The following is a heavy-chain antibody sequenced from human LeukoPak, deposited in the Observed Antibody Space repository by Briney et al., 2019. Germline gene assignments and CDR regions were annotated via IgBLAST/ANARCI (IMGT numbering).Heavy chain of an antibody. Sequence: LSLTCTVSGGSISSYYWSWIRQAPGKGLEWVSYIGNSGSIMYYADSVKGRFTISRDNAKNSLYLQMNSLRAEDTAVYYCARDWRSSWSVFDYWGQGTLVTVSS. CDR2: IGNSGSIM. CDR1: GGSISSYY. D-gene: IGHD6-13*01. J-gene: IGHJ4*02. V-gene: IGHV3-11*04. CDR3: ARDWRSSWSVFDY.